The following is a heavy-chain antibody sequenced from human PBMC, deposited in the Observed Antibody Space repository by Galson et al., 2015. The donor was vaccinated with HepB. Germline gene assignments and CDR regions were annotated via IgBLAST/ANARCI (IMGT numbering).Heavy chain of an antibody. D-gene: IGHD3-22*01. CDR1: GFTYTPYS. V-gene: IGHV3-15*01. Sequence: SLRLSCAASGFTYTPYSMSWVRQAPGKGLEWVGRIKSRNDGGTTDYGAPVKGRFTISRDDSKNTLYLQMNSLKDEDTAVYYCTTGRLDSSGYFGGYWVQGSLVTVSS. J-gene: IGHJ4*02. CDR3: TTGRLDSSGYFGGY. CDR2: IKSRNDGGTT.